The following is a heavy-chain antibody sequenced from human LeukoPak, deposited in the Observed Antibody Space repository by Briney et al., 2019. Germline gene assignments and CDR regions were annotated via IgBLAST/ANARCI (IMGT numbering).Heavy chain of an antibody. CDR3: ARQTFYSNSKYYFDY. J-gene: IGHJ4*02. CDR2: INHSGST. V-gene: IGHV4-34*01. Sequence: NPSETLSLTCAVYGGSFSGYYWSWIRQPPGKGLEWIGEINHSGSTNYNPSLKSRVTISVDTSKNQFSLKLSSVTAADTAVYYCARQTFYSNSKYYFDYWGQGTLVTVSS. D-gene: IGHD4-11*01. CDR1: GGSFSGYY.